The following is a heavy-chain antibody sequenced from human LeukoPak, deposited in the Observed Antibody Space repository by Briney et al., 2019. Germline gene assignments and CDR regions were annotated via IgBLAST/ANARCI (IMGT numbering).Heavy chain of an antibody. J-gene: IGHJ3*02. V-gene: IGHV4-39*01. D-gene: IGHD6-19*01. Sequence: PSETLSLTCTVSGGSISSSSYYWGWIRQPPGKGLEWIGSIYYSGSTYYNPSLKSRVTISVDTSKNQFSLKLGSVTAADTAVYYCARSPQQWLVRVTGAFDIWGQGTMVTVSS. CDR1: GGSISSSSYY. CDR2: IYYSGST. CDR3: ARSPQQWLVRVTGAFDI.